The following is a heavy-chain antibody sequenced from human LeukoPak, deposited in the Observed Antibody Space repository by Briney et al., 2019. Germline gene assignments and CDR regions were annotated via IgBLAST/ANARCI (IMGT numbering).Heavy chain of an antibody. Sequence: PGGSLRLSCAASGFTFSNYGLHWVRQAPGKGLEWVSFIRHDGTEKFYADSEKGRFTISRDNSNNTLYLQMTSLRPDDTAVYYCAKEISPAFPCGGDCYLDYWGHGTLVTVFS. V-gene: IGHV3-30*02. CDR1: GFTFSNYG. D-gene: IGHD2-21*01. CDR3: AKEISPAFPCGGDCYLDY. J-gene: IGHJ4*01. CDR2: IRHDGTEK.